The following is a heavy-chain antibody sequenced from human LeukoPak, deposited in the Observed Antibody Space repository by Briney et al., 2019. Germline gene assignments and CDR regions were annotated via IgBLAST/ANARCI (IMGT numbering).Heavy chain of an antibody. Sequence: ASVKVSCKASGYTFTSYGISWVRQAPGPGLERMGWISAYNGNTSYAQKLQGRVTMTTDTSTSTDYMELRSLRSDDTAVYYCASHFGGYCSSTSCCRGYGMDVWGQGTTVTVSS. D-gene: IGHD2-2*01. CDR1: GYTFTSYG. CDR2: ISAYNGNT. J-gene: IGHJ6*02. CDR3: ASHFGGYCSSTSCCRGYGMDV. V-gene: IGHV1-18*01.